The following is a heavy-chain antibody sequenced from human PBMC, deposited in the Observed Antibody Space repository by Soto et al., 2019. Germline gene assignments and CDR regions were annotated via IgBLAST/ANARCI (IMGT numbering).Heavy chain of an antibody. CDR2: IIPIFGTA. CDR3: ARDRDYYDSSGLNWYFDL. CDR1: GGTFSSYA. D-gene: IGHD3-22*01. Sequence: SVKVSCKASGGTFSSYAISWVRQAPGQGLEWMGGIIPIFGTANYAQKFQGRVTITADESTSTAYMELSSLRSEDTAVYYCARDRDYYDSSGLNWYFDLWGRGTLVTVSS. J-gene: IGHJ2*01. V-gene: IGHV1-69*13.